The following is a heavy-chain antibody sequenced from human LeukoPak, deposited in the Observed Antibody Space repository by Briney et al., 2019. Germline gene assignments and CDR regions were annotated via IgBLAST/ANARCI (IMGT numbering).Heavy chain of an antibody. CDR1: GFTFSSYS. D-gene: IGHD6-13*01. V-gene: IGHV3-7*01. J-gene: IGHJ4*02. CDR2: IKQDGSEK. Sequence: QSGGSLRLSCAASGFTFSSYSMNWVRQAPGKGLEWVANIKQDGSEKYYVDSVKGRFTISRDNAKNSLYLQMNSPRAEDTAVYYCASEFSSSWRDYWGQGTLVTVSS. CDR3: ASEFSSSWRDY.